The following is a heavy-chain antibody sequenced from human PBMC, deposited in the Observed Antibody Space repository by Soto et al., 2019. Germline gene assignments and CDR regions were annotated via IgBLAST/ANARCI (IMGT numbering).Heavy chain of an antibody. CDR2: IKTDGSST. CDR1: GFTFSAYW. V-gene: IGHV3-74*01. CDR3: AKREGNTFGLFH. Sequence: EVQLVESGGGLVQPGGSLRLSCAASGFTFSAYWIHWVCQAPEKGLEWVSRIKTDGSSTDYADSVKGRFTISRDNAKNILYLQMDSLRVEDTAVYYCAKREGNTFGLFHWGQGTLVTASS. D-gene: IGHD5-18*01. J-gene: IGHJ4*02.